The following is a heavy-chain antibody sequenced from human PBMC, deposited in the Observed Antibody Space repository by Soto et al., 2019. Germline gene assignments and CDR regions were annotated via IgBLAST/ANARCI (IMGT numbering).Heavy chain of an antibody. J-gene: IGHJ4*02. CDR3: ARSDYGDSSYFDY. D-gene: IGHD4-17*01. Sequence: VPVKVSCKASRYTFTCYAISSARRAPGQGLEWMGWISAYNGNTNYAQKLQGRVTMTTDTSTSTAYMELRSLRSDDTAVYYCARSDYGDSSYFDYWGQGTLVTVSS. CDR1: RYTFTCYA. CDR2: ISAYNGNT. V-gene: IGHV1-18*01.